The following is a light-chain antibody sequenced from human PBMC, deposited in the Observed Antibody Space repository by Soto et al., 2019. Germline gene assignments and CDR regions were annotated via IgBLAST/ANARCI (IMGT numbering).Light chain of an antibody. J-gene: IGLJ2*01. V-gene: IGLV2-14*03. CDR3: NSYTNTGARV. CDR2: EVT. CDR1: SSDIGANNF. Sequence: QSALTQPASVSGSPGQSITISCTGTSSDIGANNFVSWYQQHPGKAPKVLIYEVTNRPSGISNRFSGSKSGNTASLTISGLRAEDEADDYCNSYTNTGARVFGGGTQLTVL.